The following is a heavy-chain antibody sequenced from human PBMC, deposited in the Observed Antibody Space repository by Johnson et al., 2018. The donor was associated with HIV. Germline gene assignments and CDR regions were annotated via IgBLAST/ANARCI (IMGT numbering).Heavy chain of an antibody. J-gene: IGHJ3*02. V-gene: IGHV3-66*01. CDR1: GFTVSSNN. CDR3: AKDSTAGMGDAFDI. CDR2: IGTAGDT. Sequence: VQLVESGGGLVQPGGSLRLSCAVSGFTVSSNNMNWVRQAPGKGLEWVSAIGTAGDTYYPGSVKGRFTISRDNSKNTLYLQMHSLRAEDTAVYYCAKDSTAGMGDAFDIWGQWTTVTVSS. D-gene: IGHD6-13*01.